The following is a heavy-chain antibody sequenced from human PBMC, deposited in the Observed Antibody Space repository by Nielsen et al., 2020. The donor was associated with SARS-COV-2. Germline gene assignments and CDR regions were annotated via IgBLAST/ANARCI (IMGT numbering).Heavy chain of an antibody. CDR1: GFTFSSYW. Sequence: GESLKISCAASGFTFSSYWMSWVRQAPGKGLEWVANIKQDGSEKYYVDSVKGRFTISRDNAKNSLYLQMNSLRAEDTAVYYCARDPPSDYYDSSGYSDYWGQGTLVTVSS. D-gene: IGHD3-22*01. CDR3: ARDPPSDYYDSSGYSDY. V-gene: IGHV3-7*05. CDR2: IKQDGSEK. J-gene: IGHJ4*02.